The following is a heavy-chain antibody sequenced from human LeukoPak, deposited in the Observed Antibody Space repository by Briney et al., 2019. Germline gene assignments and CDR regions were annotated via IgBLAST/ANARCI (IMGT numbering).Heavy chain of an antibody. V-gene: IGHV5-51*01. CDR1: GYTFTNYW. CDR2: IHPGDSDT. J-gene: IGHJ4*02. CDR3: ARHAGYCTGGKCYSFYYFDY. Sequence: GESLKISCKASGYTFTNYWIGWVRHTPGKGLEWMGIIHPGDSDTRYRTSFHGQVTMSVDESTSTAYLHWTSLKASDTAIYYCARHAGYCTGGKCYSFYYFDYWGQGTLVTVSS. D-gene: IGHD2-15*01.